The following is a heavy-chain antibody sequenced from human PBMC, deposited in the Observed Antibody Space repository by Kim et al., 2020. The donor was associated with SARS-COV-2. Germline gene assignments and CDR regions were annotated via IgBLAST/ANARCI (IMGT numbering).Heavy chain of an antibody. Sequence: GGSLRLSCAASGFTFSNAWMSWVRQAPGKGLEWVGRIKSKTDGGTTDYAAPVKGRFTISRDDSKNTLYLQMNSLKTEDTAVYYCTTRYSGSYQADLWGQGTLVTVSS. V-gene: IGHV3-15*01. CDR1: GFTFSNAW. D-gene: IGHD1-26*01. CDR3: TTRYSGSYQADL. CDR2: IKSKTDGGTT. J-gene: IGHJ5*02.